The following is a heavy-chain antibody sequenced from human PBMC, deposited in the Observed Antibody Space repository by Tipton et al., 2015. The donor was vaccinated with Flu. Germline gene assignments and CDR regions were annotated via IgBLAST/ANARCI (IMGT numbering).Heavy chain of an antibody. CDR1: GGSISSGSYY. V-gene: IGHV4-61*02. Sequence: LSLTCTVSGGSISSGSYYWSWIRQPAGKGLEWIGRIYTSGSTNYNPSLKSRVTISVDTSKNQFSLKLSSVTAADTAVYYCAREGGSYWYFDLWGRGTLVTVSS. D-gene: IGHD1-26*01. CDR2: IYTSGST. J-gene: IGHJ2*01. CDR3: AREGGSYWYFDL.